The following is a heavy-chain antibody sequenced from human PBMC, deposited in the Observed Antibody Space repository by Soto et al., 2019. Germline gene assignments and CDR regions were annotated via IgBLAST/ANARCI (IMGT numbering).Heavy chain of an antibody. CDR3: ASITYYYDSSGAGYFDY. J-gene: IGHJ4*02. D-gene: IGHD3-22*01. Sequence: GESLKISFKGSGYSFTSYWIGWVRQMPGKGLEWMGIIYPGDSDTRYSPSFQGQVTISADKSISTAYLQWSSLKASDTAMYYCASITYYYDSSGAGYFDYWGQGTLVTVSS. V-gene: IGHV5-51*01. CDR1: GYSFTSYW. CDR2: IYPGDSDT.